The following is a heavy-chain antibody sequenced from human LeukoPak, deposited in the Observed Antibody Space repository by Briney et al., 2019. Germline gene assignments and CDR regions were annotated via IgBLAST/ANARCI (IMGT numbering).Heavy chain of an antibody. CDR2: IYYSGST. Sequence: SETLSLTCTVSGGSISSGGYYWSWIRQHPGKGLEWIGYIYYSGSTYYNPSLKSRVTISVDTSKNQFSLKLSSVTAADTAVYYCARGQSGYYPYFDYWGQGTLVTVSS. CDR1: GGSISSGGYY. D-gene: IGHD3-3*01. J-gene: IGHJ4*02. CDR3: ARGQSGYYPYFDY. V-gene: IGHV4-31*03.